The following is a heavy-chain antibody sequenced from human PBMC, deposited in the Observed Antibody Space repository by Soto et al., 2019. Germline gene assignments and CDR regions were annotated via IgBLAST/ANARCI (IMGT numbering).Heavy chain of an antibody. CDR3: ASRIAARASYYYYYMDV. Sequence: SETLSLTCAVYGGSFSGYYWSWIRQPPGKGLEWIGEINHSGSTNYNPSLKSRVTISVDTSKNQFSLKLSSVTAADTAVYYCASRIAARASYYYYYMDVWGKGTTVTVSS. D-gene: IGHD6-6*01. V-gene: IGHV4-34*01. J-gene: IGHJ6*03. CDR1: GGSFSGYY. CDR2: INHSGST.